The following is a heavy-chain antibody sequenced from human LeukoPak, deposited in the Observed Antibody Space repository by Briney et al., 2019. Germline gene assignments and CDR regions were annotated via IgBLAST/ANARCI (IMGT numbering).Heavy chain of an antibody. CDR3: ARDMVYGSGLYYFDY. CDR2: IYSGVST. CDR1: GFTVSSNY. Sequence: GGSLRLSCAASGFTVSSNYMSWVRQAPGKGLEWVSVIYSGVSTYYADSVKGRFTISRDNSKNTLYLQMNSLRAEDTAVYYCARDMVYGSGLYYFDYWGQGTLVTVSS. J-gene: IGHJ4*02. V-gene: IGHV3-53*01. D-gene: IGHD3-10*01.